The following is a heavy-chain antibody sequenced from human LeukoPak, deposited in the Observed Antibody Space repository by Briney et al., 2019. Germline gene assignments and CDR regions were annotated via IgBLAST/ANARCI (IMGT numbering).Heavy chain of an antibody. CDR2: IIPIFGTA. V-gene: IGHV1-69*05. CDR1: GGTFSSYA. Sequence: ASVKVSCKASGGTFSSYAISWVRQAPGQGLEWMGGIIPIFGTANYAQKFQGRVTITTDESTSTAYMELSSLRSEDTAVYYRARDHRTVATMFHYYYYMDVWGKGTTVTVSS. CDR3: ARDHRTVATMFHYYYYMDV. J-gene: IGHJ6*03. D-gene: IGHD5-12*01.